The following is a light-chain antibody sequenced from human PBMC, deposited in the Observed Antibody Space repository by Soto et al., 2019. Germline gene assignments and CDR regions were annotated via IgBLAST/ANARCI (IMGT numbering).Light chain of an antibody. J-gene: IGKJ1*01. CDR2: NGS. Sequence: DIQMTQSPSTLSASVGDRVTITCRASQSISSWLAWYQQKPGKAPKLLIYNGSTLQSGVPSRFSGSGSGTEYSLTISSLQPEDFAVYYCQQSYSMPWTFGQGTKVDIK. V-gene: IGKV1-5*01. CDR3: QQSYSMPWT. CDR1: QSISSW.